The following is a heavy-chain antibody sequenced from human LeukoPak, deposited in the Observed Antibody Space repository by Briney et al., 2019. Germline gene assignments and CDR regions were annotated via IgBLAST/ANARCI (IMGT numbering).Heavy chain of an antibody. V-gene: IGHV4-59*01. CDR2: TYSSGST. J-gene: IGHJ5*02. CDR1: GGSISTYY. D-gene: IGHD6-13*01. CDR3: ARGYSSSWYWFDP. Sequence: KPSETLSLTCTVSGGSISTYYWSWIRQPPGKGLEWIGYTYSSGSTNYNPSLKSRVTISVDTSKNQFSLKLSSVTAADTAIYYCARGYSSSWYWFDPWGQGTLVTVSS.